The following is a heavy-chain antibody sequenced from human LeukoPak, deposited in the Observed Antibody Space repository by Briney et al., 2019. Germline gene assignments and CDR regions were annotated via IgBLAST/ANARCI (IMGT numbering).Heavy chain of an antibody. Sequence: GGSLRLSCAASGFTFTNYWMSWVRQAPGKGLEWVASIDRDGSEKHYVDSLKGRITISRDNAKNSLYLQLNSLRDDDTALYYSARDGSSTDPIGDYWGQGILVTVSS. CDR3: ARDGSSTDPIGDY. D-gene: IGHD2-2*01. CDR1: GFTFTNYW. V-gene: IGHV3-7*01. J-gene: IGHJ4*02. CDR2: IDRDGSEK.